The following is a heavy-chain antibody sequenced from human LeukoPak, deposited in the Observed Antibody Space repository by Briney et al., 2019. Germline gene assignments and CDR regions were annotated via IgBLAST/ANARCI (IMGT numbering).Heavy chain of an antibody. J-gene: IGHJ4*02. CDR3: ARASRELLTGFDY. CDR2: INPNSGGT. V-gene: IGHV1-2*02. CDR1: GYTFTGYY. D-gene: IGHD1-26*01. Sequence: ASVKVSCKASGYTFTGYYMHWVRQAPGQGLEWMGWINPNSGGTNYAQKFQGKVTMTRDTSIRTAYMELSGLRSDDTAVCYCARASRELLTGFDYWGQGTLVTVSS.